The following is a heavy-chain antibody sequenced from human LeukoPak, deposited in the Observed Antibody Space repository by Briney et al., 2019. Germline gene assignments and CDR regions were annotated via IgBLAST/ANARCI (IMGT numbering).Heavy chain of an antibody. CDR3: AKDLPYYYDSSGYYSE. Sequence: PGGSLRLSCAASGFTFSRYGMHWVRQAQGKGLEWVAFIRYDGSNKYYADSVKGRFTISRDNSKNTLYLQVNSLRAEDTAVYYCAKDLPYYYDSSGYYSEWGQGTLVTVSS. D-gene: IGHD3-22*01. CDR1: GFTFSRYG. CDR2: IRYDGSNK. V-gene: IGHV3-30*02. J-gene: IGHJ4*02.